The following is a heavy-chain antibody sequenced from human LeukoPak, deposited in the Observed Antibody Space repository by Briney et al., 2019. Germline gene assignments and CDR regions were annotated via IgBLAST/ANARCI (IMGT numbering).Heavy chain of an antibody. CDR1: GYIFTSYA. V-gene: IGHV1-3*01. Sequence: ASVKVSCTASGYIFTSYAMHWVRQAPGQRLEWMGWINAGNGNTKYSQKFQGRVTITRDTSASTAYMELSSLRSEDTAVYYCASPDSSYGGFDYWGQGTLVTVSS. D-gene: IGHD3-22*01. J-gene: IGHJ4*02. CDR2: INAGNGNT. CDR3: ASPDSSYGGFDY.